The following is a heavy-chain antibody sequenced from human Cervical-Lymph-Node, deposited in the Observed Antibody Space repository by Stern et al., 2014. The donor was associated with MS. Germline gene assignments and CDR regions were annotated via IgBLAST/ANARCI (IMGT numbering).Heavy chain of an antibody. Sequence: DVQLVESGGGVIPPGGSLRLSCTASGFTVSRDYRTWVRQAPGKGLEWVSLITNVGSTFYTDSVKGRFTISRDDSKNTVYLHMTSLRAEDTAMYYCARDTSSPERSDWWGQGTLVTVSS. CDR3: ARDTSSPERSDW. V-gene: IGHV3-53*01. CDR2: ITNVGST. D-gene: IGHD1-1*01. CDR1: GFTVSRDY. J-gene: IGHJ4*02.